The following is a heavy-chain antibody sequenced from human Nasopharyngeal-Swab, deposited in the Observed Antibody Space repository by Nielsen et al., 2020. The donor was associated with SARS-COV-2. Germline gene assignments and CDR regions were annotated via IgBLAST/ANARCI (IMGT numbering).Heavy chain of an antibody. J-gene: IGHJ4*02. CDR1: GYSFTSYW. V-gene: IGHV5-51*03. Sequence: GGSRRLSCKGSGYSFTSYWIGWVRQMPGKGLEWMGIIYPGDSDTRYSPSFQGQVTISADKSISTAYLQWSSLKASDTAMYYCARRSEDAFDYWGQGTLVTVSS. CDR3: ARRSEDAFDY. D-gene: IGHD2-15*01. CDR2: IYPGDSDT.